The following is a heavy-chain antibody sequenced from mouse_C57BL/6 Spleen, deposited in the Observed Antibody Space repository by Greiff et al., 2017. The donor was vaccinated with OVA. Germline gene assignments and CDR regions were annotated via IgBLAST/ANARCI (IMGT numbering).Heavy chain of an antibody. CDR2: IDPSDSET. CDR1: GYTFTSYW. D-gene: IGHD6-1*01. J-gene: IGHJ4*01. CDR3: ASCRYYAIGY. Sequence: QVQLQQPGAELVRPGSSVKLSCKASGYTFTSYWMHWVKQRPIQGLEWIGNIDPSDSETNYNQKFKDKATLTVDKSSSTAYMQLSSLTSEDSAVYYCASCRYYAIGYWGQGTSVTVSS. V-gene: IGHV1-52*01.